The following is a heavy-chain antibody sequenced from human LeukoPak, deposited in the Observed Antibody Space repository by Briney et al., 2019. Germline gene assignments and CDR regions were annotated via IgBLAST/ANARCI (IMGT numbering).Heavy chain of an antibody. J-gene: IGHJ3*02. D-gene: IGHD2-2*01. V-gene: IGHV1-69*05. CDR2: IIPIFGTA. CDR1: GGTFSSYA. Sequence: ASVNVSCKASGGTFSSYAISWVRQAPGQGLEWMGGIIPIFGTANYAQKFQGRVTITTDESTSTAYMDLSSLRSEDTAVYYCARDYCSSTSCYRADAFDIWGQGTMVTVSS. CDR3: ARDYCSSTSCYRADAFDI.